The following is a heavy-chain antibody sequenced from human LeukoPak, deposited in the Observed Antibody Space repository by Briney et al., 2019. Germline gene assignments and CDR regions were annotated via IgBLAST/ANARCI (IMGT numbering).Heavy chain of an antibody. CDR1: GGSISSYS. V-gene: IGHV4-4*07. J-gene: IGHJ4*02. D-gene: IGHD3-10*01. CDR2: IYTSGST. CDR3: ARDQSRGFGELLYYNY. Sequence: SETLSLTCTVSGGSISSYSWSWIRQAAGKGLEWIGRIYTSGSTNYNPSLKSRVTMSVDTSKNQFSLKLSSVTAEDTAVYYCARDQSRGFGELLYYNYWGQGTLVTVSS.